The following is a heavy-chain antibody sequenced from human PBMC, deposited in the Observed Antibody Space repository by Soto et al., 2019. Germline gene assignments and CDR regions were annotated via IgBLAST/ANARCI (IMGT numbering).Heavy chain of an antibody. D-gene: IGHD6-19*01. J-gene: IGHJ4*02. CDR2: MNPNSGNT. V-gene: IGHV1-8*01. CDR1: GYTFTSYD. CDR3: ARELSICWYRYFGY. Sequence: QVQLVQSGAEVKTPGASVKVSCKASGYTFTSYDINWVRQATGQGLEWMGWMNPNSGNTGYAQKVQVRVTMTRNTFISTAYLELSSLRSEDTAVYYCARELSICWYRYFGYWGQGPLVTVSS.